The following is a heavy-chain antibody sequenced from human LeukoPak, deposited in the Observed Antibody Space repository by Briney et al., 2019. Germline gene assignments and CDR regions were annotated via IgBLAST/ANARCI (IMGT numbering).Heavy chain of an antibody. V-gene: IGHV4-39*01. CDR3: ARHRSYYGSGSPGGYNWFDP. CDR1: GGSISSSSYY. J-gene: IGHJ5*02. D-gene: IGHD3-10*01. Sequence: PSETLSLTCPVSGGSISSSSYYWGWIRQPPGKGLEWIGSIYYSGSTYYNPSLKSRVTISVDTSKNQFSLKLSSVTAADTAVYYCARHRSYYGSGSPGGYNWFDPWGQGTLVTVSS. CDR2: IYYSGST.